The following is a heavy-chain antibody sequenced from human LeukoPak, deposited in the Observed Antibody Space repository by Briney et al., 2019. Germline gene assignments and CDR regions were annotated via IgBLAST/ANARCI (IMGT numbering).Heavy chain of an antibody. CDR1: GFTFSSYV. J-gene: IGHJ4*02. Sequence: GGSLRLSCAASGFTFSSYVMHWVRQAPAKGLEWLAFIRYDETKTFYGDSVKGRFTISRDNSKNTLYLQMNSLRAEDTAVYYCAKSHLPNSYSGTYYCDYWGQGTQVTVSS. CDR3: AKSHLPNSYSGTYYCDY. V-gene: IGHV3-30*02. CDR2: IRYDETKT. D-gene: IGHD1-26*01.